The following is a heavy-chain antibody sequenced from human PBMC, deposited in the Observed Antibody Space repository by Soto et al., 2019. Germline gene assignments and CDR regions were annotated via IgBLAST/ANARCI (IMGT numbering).Heavy chain of an antibody. CDR2: IYYSGST. D-gene: IGHD1-20*01. CDR1: GGSISSGGYY. J-gene: IGHJ4*02. CDR3: ARGTAYNWNYLDY. Sequence: SETLSLTCTVSGGSISSGGYYWSWIRQHPGKGLEWIGYIYYSGSTYYNPSLKSRVTISVDTSKNQFSLKLSSVTAADTAVYYCARGTAYNWNYLDYWGQGTLVTVS. V-gene: IGHV4-31*03.